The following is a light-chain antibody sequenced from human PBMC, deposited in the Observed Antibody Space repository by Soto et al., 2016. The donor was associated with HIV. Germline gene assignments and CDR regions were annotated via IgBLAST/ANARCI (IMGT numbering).Light chain of an antibody. CDR3: QQYQTEEGT. V-gene: IGKV1-5*03. J-gene: IGKJ1*01. Sequence: DIQMTQSPSTLSASVGDRVTITCRASQSISSWVVWYQQKPGKAPNLLIYKASNLESGVPSRFSGGGSGTEFTLTISSLQPDDFATYYCQQYQTEEGTFGQGTTVEIK. CDR1: QSISSW. CDR2: KAS.